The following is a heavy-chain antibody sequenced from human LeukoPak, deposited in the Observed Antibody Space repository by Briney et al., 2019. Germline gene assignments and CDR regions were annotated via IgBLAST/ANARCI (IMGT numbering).Heavy chain of an antibody. CDR3: AKINYYDSSGYYLGLDY. V-gene: IGHV3-23*01. Sequence: GGSLRLSCAASGFTFSSYAMSWVRQAPGKGLEWVSATSGSGGSTYYADSVKGRFTISRDNSKNTLYLQMNSLRAEDTAVYYCAKINYYDSSGYYLGLDYWGQGTLVTVSS. CDR2: TSGSGGST. J-gene: IGHJ4*02. CDR1: GFTFSSYA. D-gene: IGHD3-22*01.